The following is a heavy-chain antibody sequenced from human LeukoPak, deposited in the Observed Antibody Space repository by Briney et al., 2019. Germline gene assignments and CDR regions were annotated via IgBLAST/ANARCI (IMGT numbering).Heavy chain of an antibody. CDR3: ARTYNGNSHFDY. CDR1: GGPISSYY. Sequence: SETLSLTCTVSGGPISSYYWSWIRQPAGKGLEWIGRIYSSGTTNYNPSLKSRVTMSVDTSKNQFSLRLSSMTAADTAVYYCARTYNGNSHFDYWGQGTLVTVSS. V-gene: IGHV4-4*07. J-gene: IGHJ4*02. D-gene: IGHD4-23*01. CDR2: IYSSGTT.